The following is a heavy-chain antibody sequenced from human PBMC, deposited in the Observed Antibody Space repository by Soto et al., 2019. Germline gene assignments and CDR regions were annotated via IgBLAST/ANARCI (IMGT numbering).Heavy chain of an antibody. Sequence: EVQLLESGGGLVKPGGSLRLSCEASGFTFTTYVMTWVRQAPGKGLEWVSAMSGSGGSTYYADSVKGRFTISRDNSKNTLYLQMNSLRAEDTAVYYCAKEHTSAFAVHYMDVWGKGTTVTVSS. CDR2: MSGSGGST. J-gene: IGHJ6*03. CDR3: AKEHTSAFAVHYMDV. V-gene: IGHV3-23*01. CDR1: GFTFTTYV. D-gene: IGHD3-10*02.